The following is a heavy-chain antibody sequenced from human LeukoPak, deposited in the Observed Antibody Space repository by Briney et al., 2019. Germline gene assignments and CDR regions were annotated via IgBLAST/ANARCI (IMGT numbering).Heavy chain of an antibody. V-gene: IGHV3-66*01. CDR3: ARSKLRLGELSHFDY. Sequence: GGSLRLSCAASGFTVSSNYMSWVRQAPGKGLEWVSVIYSGGSTHYADSVKGRFTISRDNSKNTLYLQMNSLRAEDTAVYYCARSKLRLGELSHFDYWGQGTLVTVSS. CDR1: GFTVSSNY. J-gene: IGHJ4*02. D-gene: IGHD3-16*02. CDR2: IYSGGST.